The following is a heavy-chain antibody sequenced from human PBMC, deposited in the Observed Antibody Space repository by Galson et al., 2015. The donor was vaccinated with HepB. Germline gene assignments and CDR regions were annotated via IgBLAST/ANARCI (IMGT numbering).Heavy chain of an antibody. J-gene: IGHJ1*01. CDR2: ISYDGSNK. Sequence: SLRLSCAASGFTFSSYAMHWVRQAPGKGLEWVAVISYDGSNKYYADSVKGRFTISRDNSKNTLYLQMNSLRAEDTAVYYCARPVLTVTTSGPDFQHWGQGTLVTVSS. D-gene: IGHD4-17*01. CDR1: GFTFSSYA. V-gene: IGHV3-30*04. CDR3: ARPVLTVTTSGPDFQH.